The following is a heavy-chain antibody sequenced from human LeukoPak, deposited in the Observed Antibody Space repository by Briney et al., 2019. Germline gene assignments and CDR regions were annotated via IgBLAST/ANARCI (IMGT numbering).Heavy chain of an antibody. J-gene: IGHJ6*02. CDR3: ARTGLDYDFWSGYDSPRRHGMDV. Sequence: GESLQISCKGSGCSFTSYWIGWVRQMPGKGLEWMGIIYPGDSDTRYSPSFQGQVTISADKSISTAYLQWSSLKASDTAMYYCARTGLDYDFWSGYDSPRRHGMDVWGQGTTVTVSS. V-gene: IGHV5-51*01. D-gene: IGHD3-3*01. CDR2: IYPGDSDT. CDR1: GCSFTSYW.